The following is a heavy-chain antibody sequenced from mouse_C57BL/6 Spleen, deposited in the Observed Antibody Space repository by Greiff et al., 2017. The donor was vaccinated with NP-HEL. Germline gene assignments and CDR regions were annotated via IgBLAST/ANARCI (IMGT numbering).Heavy chain of an antibody. CDR2: ISGGGGNT. J-gene: IGHJ2*01. CDR3: ARLATALDY. V-gene: IGHV5-9*01. Sequence: EVKLQESGGGLVKPGGSLKLSCAASGFTFSSYTMSWVRQTPEKRLEWVATISGGGGNTYYPDSVKGRFTISRDNAKNTLYLQMSSLRSEDTALYYCARLATALDYWGQSTTLTVSS. CDR1: GFTFSSYT. D-gene: IGHD1-2*01.